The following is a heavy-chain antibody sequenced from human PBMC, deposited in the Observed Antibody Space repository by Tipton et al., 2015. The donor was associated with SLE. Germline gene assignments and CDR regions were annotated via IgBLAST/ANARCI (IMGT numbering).Heavy chain of an antibody. Sequence: SLRLSCAASGFTFSVYEMNWVRQAPGQGLEWVSYISTSGSTIHYADSVKGRFTISRDNAKDSLYLQMNSLRAEDTAVYYCARVERYYGGRGDAFDIWGQGTMVAVSA. CDR2: ISTSGSTI. J-gene: IGHJ3*02. CDR1: GFTFSVYE. V-gene: IGHV3-48*03. CDR3: ARVERYYGGRGDAFDI. D-gene: IGHD4-23*01.